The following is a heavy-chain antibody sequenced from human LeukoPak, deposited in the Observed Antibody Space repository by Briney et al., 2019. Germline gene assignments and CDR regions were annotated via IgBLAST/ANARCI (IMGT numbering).Heavy chain of an antibody. Sequence: TSETLSLTCTVSGASINNYYWSWIRQPPGKGLEWIGYIYYSGTTTYNPSLKSRVTMSLDTPKNQFSLKLSSVTAADTAVYYCARDRVESSGYYYYYGIDVWGQGTTVTVSS. J-gene: IGHJ6*02. D-gene: IGHD3-22*01. CDR1: GASINNYY. CDR3: ARDRVESSGYYYYYGIDV. V-gene: IGHV4-59*12. CDR2: IYYSGTT.